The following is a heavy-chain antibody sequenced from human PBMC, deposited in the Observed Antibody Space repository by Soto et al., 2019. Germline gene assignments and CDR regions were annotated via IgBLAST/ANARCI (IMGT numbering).Heavy chain of an antibody. CDR1: GGSINYNSYY. J-gene: IGHJ5*02. Sequence: PSETLSLTCSVSGGSINYNSYYWGWIRQPPGKGLERVGGIFYTGTTYYSPSLKDRVTISVVTSKNSFSLNLTSVTAADTAVYFCARLVVVAPVANAWGQGTLVTAPQ. CDR2: IFYTGTT. V-gene: IGHV4-39*02. CDR3: ARLVVVAPVANA. D-gene: IGHD2-2*01.